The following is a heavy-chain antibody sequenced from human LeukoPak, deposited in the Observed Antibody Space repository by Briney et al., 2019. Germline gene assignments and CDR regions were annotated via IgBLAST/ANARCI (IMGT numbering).Heavy chain of an antibody. CDR1: GFTFDDYG. J-gene: IGHJ4*02. V-gene: IGHV3-20*04. CDR2: LNWNGGST. Sequence: RSGGSLRLSCAASGFTFDDYGMSWVRQAPGKGLEWVSGLNWNGGSTGYADSVKGRFTISRDNAKNSLYLQMSSLRAEDTALYYCARGVGGVGATFYYWGQGTLVTVSS. CDR3: ARGVGGVGATFYY. D-gene: IGHD1-26*01.